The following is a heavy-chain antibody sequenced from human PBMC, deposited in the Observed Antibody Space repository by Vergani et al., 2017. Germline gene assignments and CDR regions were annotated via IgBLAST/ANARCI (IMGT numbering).Heavy chain of an antibody. D-gene: IGHD2-15*01. CDR1: GFRVTTYY. CDR3: TRSECSGTTCYGHDFDL. J-gene: IGHJ4*01. V-gene: IGHV3-66*02. CDR2: IKSDGRT. Sequence: VELLESGGGLAQPGGSLRVSCSASGFRVTTYYMSWVRQAPGKGLEWVSVIKSDGRTSYAESVRSRFTISRDTSRNAVYLQMNILRVEDTGVYYCTRSECSGTTCYGHDFDLWGHGILVTVSS.